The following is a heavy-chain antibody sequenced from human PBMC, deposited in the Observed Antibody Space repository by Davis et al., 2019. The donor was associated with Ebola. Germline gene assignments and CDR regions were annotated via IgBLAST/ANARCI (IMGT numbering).Heavy chain of an antibody. Sequence: ETLSLTCTVSGYSISSGYYWGWLRQPPGKGLGWVANIKQDGSENYYVDSVKGRFTISRDNAKNSLYLQMNSLRAEDTAVYYCARDLHPNPPPYYYYYGMDVWGQGTTVTVSS. CDR3: ARDLHPNPPPYYYYYGMDV. V-gene: IGHV3-7*01. CDR2: IKQDGSEN. J-gene: IGHJ6*02. CDR1: GYSISSGYY.